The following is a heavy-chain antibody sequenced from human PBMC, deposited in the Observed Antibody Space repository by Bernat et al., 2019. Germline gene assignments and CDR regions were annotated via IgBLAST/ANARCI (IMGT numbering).Heavy chain of an antibody. CDR3: AGDWHCYFDY. D-gene: IGHD3-3*02. CDR2: ISSSGSTI. J-gene: IGHJ4*02. Sequence: EVQLVESGGGLVQPGGSLRLSCAASGFTFSSYEMNWVRQAPGKGLEWVSYISSSGSTIYYADSVRGRFTISTHNAKNSLYLQMNSLRAEDAAVYYCAGDWHCYFDYWGQGTLVTVSS. V-gene: IGHV3-48*03. CDR1: GFTFSSYE.